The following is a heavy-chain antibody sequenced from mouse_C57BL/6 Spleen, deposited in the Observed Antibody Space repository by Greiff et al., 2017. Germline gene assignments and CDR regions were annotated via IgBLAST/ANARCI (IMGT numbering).Heavy chain of an antibody. CDR2: IDPPDSYT. J-gene: IGHJ3*01. V-gene: IGHV1-69*01. Sequence: QVQLQQPGAELVMPGASVKLSCKASGYTFTSYWMHWVKQRPGQGLEWIGEIDPPDSYTNYNQKFKGKSTLTVDKSSSTAYMQLSSLTSEDSAGYDCARGRRLFAYWGQGTLVTVSA. CDR1: GYTFTSYW. CDR3: ARGRRLFAY. D-gene: IGHD1-2*01.